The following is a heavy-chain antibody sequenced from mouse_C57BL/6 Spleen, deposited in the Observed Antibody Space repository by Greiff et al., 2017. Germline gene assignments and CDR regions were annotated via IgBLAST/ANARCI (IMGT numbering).Heavy chain of an antibody. D-gene: IGHD1-1*01. CDR3: AREYGSSYGWFAY. Sequence: QVQLKQPGAELVRPGSSVKMSCKASGYTFPSYWMHWVKQRPIQGLEWIGNIDPSDSETHYNQKFKNKDTLTVDKSSSTAYMQLSSLTSEDSAVYYCAREYGSSYGWFAYWGQGTLVTVSA. CDR2: IDPSDSET. V-gene: IGHV1-52*01. J-gene: IGHJ3*01. CDR1: GYTFPSYW.